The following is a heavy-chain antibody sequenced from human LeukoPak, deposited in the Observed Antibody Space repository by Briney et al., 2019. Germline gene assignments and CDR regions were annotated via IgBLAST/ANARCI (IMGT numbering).Heavy chain of an antibody. CDR3: ARTPTKVAAAGTSWFDP. J-gene: IGHJ5*02. V-gene: IGHV1-8*01. CDR1: GYTFTSCD. D-gene: IGHD6-13*01. Sequence: ASVKVSCKASGYTFTSCDINWVRQATGQGLEWMGWMNPNSGNTGYAQKFQGRVTMTRNTSISTAYMELSSLRSEDTAVYYCARTPTKVAAAGTSWFDPWGQGTLVTVSS. CDR2: MNPNSGNT.